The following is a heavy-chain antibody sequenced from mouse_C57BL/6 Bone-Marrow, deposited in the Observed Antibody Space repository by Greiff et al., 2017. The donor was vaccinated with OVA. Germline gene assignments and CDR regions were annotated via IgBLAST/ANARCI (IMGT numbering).Heavy chain of an antibody. CDR2: INYDGSST. CDR1: GFTFSDYY. CDR3: ARERLLPYFDV. Sequence: EVMLVGSEGGLVQPGSSMKLSCTASGFTFSDYYMAWVRQVPEKGLEWVANINYDGSSTYYLDSLKSRFIISRDNAKNILYLQMSSLKSEDTATYYCARERLLPYFDVWGTGTTVTVSS. J-gene: IGHJ1*03. V-gene: IGHV5-16*01. D-gene: IGHD2-3*01.